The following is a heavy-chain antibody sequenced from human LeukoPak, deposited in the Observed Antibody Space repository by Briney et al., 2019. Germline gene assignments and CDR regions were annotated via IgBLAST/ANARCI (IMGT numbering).Heavy chain of an antibody. D-gene: IGHD2-2*01. V-gene: IGHV1-18*01. CDR3: ARESQNCSSTSCSYYYYYYMDV. CDR1: GYTFTSYG. J-gene: IGHJ6*03. Sequence: ASVKVSCKASGYTFTSYGISWVRQAPGQGLEWMGWISAYNGNTNYAQKLQGRVTMTTDTSTSTAYMELRSLRSDDTAVYYCARESQNCSSTSCSYYYYYYMDVWGKGTTVTVSS. CDR2: ISAYNGNT.